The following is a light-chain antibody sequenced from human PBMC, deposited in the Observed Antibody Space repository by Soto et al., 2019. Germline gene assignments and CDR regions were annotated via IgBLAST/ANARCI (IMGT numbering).Light chain of an antibody. J-gene: IGKJ4*01. CDR1: QSVSSN. CDR2: GAS. CDR3: QQYNNWPLT. Sequence: EIVMTQSPATLSVSPWERATLSCRASQSVSSNLAWYQQKPGQAPRLLIYGASSRATGIPDRFSGSGSGTEFTLTIGRLEPEDFAVYYCQQYNNWPLTFGGGTKVDIK. V-gene: IGKV3D-15*01.